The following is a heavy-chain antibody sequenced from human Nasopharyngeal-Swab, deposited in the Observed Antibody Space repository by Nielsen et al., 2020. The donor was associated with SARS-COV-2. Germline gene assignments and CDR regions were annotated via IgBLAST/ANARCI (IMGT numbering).Heavy chain of an antibody. CDR2: INSFSTYI. V-gene: IGHV3-21*01. Sequence: GESLKIACATSEFTFSNYGMNWVRQAPGKGLEWVSSINSFSTYIYYADSVKGRFTISRDNAKNSLFLQLSSLRVEDTAVYYCARATGYSSGWDFDYWGQGTLVTVSS. CDR1: EFTFSNYG. D-gene: IGHD6-19*01. J-gene: IGHJ4*02. CDR3: ARATGYSSGWDFDY.